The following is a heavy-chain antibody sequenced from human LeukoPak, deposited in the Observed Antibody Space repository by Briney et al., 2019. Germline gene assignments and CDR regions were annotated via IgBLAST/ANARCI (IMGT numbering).Heavy chain of an antibody. V-gene: IGHV4-39*01. CDR3: ARQPKSCTPGVFITGKACWFDS. CDR1: GDSISSSSSY. CDR2: IYYSGST. D-gene: IGHD3-10*01. Sequence: SETLSLTCTVSGDSISSSSSYWGWIRQPPGKGLEWIGSIYYSGSTYYNTSLKSRVTISVDTSKNQFSLKLNSVTAADTAVYFCARQPKSCTPGVFITGKACWFDSWGQGTLVTVSS. J-gene: IGHJ5*01.